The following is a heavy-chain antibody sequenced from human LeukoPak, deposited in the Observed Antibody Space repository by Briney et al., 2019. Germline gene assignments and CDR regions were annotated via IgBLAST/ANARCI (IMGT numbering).Heavy chain of an antibody. CDR1: GFTFSSYG. V-gene: IGHV3-23*01. J-gene: IGHJ6*03. CDR3: VRDHYYSMDV. CDR2: ISGSGGST. Sequence: GGSLRLSCAASGFTFSSYGMRWVRQAPGKGLEWVSAISGSGGSTYYADSVKGRFTISRDNSKNTLYLQMNSLRADDTAIYYCVRDHYYSMDVWGKGTTVTISS.